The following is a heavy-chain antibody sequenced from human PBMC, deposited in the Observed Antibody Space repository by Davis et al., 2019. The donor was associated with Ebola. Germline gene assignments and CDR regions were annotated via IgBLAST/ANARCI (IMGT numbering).Heavy chain of an antibody. V-gene: IGHV7-4-1*02. Sequence: AASVKVSCKASGYIFTTYGMHWVRQAPGQGLEWMGWINTNTGNPRYAKGFTGRFVFSLDTSVSTAYLQINSLKTEDTAVYYCVSLPDIWGQGTMVTVSS. J-gene: IGHJ3*02. CDR1: GYIFTTYG. CDR2: INTNTGNP. CDR3: VSLPDI.